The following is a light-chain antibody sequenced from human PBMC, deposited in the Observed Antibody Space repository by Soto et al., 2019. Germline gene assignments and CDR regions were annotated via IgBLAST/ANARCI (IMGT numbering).Light chain of an antibody. CDR2: EVS. CDR1: NSDVGDYNY. Sequence: QSVLTQPASVSGSPGQSITISCTGTNSDVGDYNYVSWYQQHPGKAPKLIIYEVSNRPSGISDRFSASKSGNTASLTISELQAEDEADYYCSAYTARSTLVFGGGTKVTVL. V-gene: IGLV2-14*01. J-gene: IGLJ3*02. CDR3: SAYTARSTLV.